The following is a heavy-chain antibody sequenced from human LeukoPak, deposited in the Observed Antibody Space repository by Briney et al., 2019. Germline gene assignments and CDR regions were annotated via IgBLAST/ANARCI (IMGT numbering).Heavy chain of an antibody. CDR1: GFTFSSYG. CDR2: IWYEGSNK. Sequence: GGSLRLSCAASGFTFSSYGMHWVRQAPGKGLEWVAVIWYEGSNKYYADSVKGRFTISRDNSKNTLYLQMNSLRAEDTAVYCCAKVAAAGTDYYYYYMDVWGKGTTVTVSS. J-gene: IGHJ6*03. V-gene: IGHV3-33*06. CDR3: AKVAAAGTDYYYYYMDV. D-gene: IGHD6-13*01.